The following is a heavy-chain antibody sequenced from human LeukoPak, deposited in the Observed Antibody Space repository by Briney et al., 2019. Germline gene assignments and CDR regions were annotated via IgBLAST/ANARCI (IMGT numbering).Heavy chain of an antibody. V-gene: IGHV1-18*01. Sequence: ASVKVSCKASGYTFTSYGISWVRQAPGQGLEWMGWISAYNGITNYAQKLQGRVTMTTDTSTSTAYMELRSLRSDDTAVYYCARNRYCSGGSCYYFDYWGQGTLVTVSS. D-gene: IGHD2-15*01. CDR3: ARNRYCSGGSCYYFDY. J-gene: IGHJ4*02. CDR1: GYTFTSYG. CDR2: ISAYNGIT.